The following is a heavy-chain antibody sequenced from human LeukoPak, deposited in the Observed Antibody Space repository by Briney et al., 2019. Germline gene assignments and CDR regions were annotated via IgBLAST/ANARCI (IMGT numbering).Heavy chain of an antibody. D-gene: IGHD2-21*01. J-gene: IGHJ6*03. V-gene: IGHV3-11*04. CDR3: VRWTRVVVGDYYCYMDV. CDR2: ISSSGSTI. Sequence: GSLRLSCAASGFTFSDYYMSWIRQAPGKGLEWGSYISSSGSTIYYADSVKGRFTISRDNAKNSLYLQMNSLRAEDTAVYYCVRWTRVVVGDYYCYMDVWGKGTTVTVSS. CDR1: GFTFSDYY.